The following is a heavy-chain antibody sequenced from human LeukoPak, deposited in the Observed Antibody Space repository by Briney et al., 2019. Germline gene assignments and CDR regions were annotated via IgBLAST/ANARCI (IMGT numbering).Heavy chain of an antibody. CDR3: AYYDILTGQFDY. V-gene: IGHV1-2*02. J-gene: IGHJ4*02. CDR1: GYTFSGYY. CDR2: INPNSGGT. Sequence: GASVKVSCKASGYTFSGYYMHWVRQAPGQGLEWMGWINPNSGGTNYAQKFQGRVTMTRDTSISTAYMELSRLRSDDTAVYYCAYYDILTGQFDYWGQGTLVTVSS. D-gene: IGHD3-9*01.